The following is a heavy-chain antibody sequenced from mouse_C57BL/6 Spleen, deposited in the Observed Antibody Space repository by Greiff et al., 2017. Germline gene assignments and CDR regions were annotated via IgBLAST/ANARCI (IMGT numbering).Heavy chain of an antibody. D-gene: IGHD1-1*01. V-gene: IGHV1-26*01. CDR1: GYTFTDYY. J-gene: IGHJ3*01. Sequence: EVQLQQSGPELVKPGASVKISCKASGYTFTDYYMNWVKQSHGKSLEWIGDINPNNGGTSYNQKFKGKATLTVDKSSSTAYMELRSLTSEDSAVYYCANYYGSEAWFAYWGQGTLVTVSA. CDR2: INPNNGGT. CDR3: ANYYGSEAWFAY.